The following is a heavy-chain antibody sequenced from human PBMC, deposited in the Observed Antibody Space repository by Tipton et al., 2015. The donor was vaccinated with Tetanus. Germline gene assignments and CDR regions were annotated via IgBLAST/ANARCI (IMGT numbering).Heavy chain of an antibody. D-gene: IGHD6-25*01. J-gene: IGHJ5*02. Sequence: TLSLTCTVSGGSFSLYYWGWIRQPPGKGLEWIENVYYNGNTFYHSSLESRVTISADTSKNQFSLSRRSVTAADTAVYFCARQADNWFDPWGQGTLVTVSS. V-gene: IGHV4-39*01. CDR3: ARQADNWFDP. CDR2: VYYNGNT. CDR1: GGSFSLYY.